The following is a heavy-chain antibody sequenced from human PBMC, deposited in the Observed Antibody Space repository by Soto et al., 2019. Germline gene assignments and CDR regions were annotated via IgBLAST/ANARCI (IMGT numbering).Heavy chain of an antibody. CDR1: GFTFDDYV. D-gene: IGHD6-19*01. CDR3: AKVLYSSGWYIDAFDI. Sequence: SGGSLRLSCAASGFTFDDYVMHWVRQAPGKGLEWVSGISWNSGSIGYVDSVKGRFTISRDNAKNSLYLQMNSLRAEDTALYYCAKVLYSSGWYIDAFDIWGQGTMVTVSS. V-gene: IGHV3-9*01. CDR2: ISWNSGSI. J-gene: IGHJ3*02.